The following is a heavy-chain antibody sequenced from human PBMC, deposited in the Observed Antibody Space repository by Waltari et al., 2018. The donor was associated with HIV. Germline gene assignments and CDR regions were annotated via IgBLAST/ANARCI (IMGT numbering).Heavy chain of an antibody. Sequence: DVELVESGGGAVRPGGSLRLSCVGSGFDFRRYWMTWGRQSPGKGLAWVANIKEDGTEKYYAESVKGRFIISRDNAENSVWLEMRSLRDDDAGIYYCARDGGEYWGQGSRVIVSS. V-gene: IGHV3-7*01. J-gene: IGHJ4*02. CDR1: GFDFRRYW. CDR2: IKEDGTEK. CDR3: ARDGGEY. D-gene: IGHD3-10*01.